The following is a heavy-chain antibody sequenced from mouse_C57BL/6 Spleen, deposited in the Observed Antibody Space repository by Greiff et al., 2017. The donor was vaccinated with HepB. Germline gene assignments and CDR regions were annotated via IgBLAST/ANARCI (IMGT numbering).Heavy chain of an antibody. D-gene: IGHD1-1*01. V-gene: IGHV14-2*01. CDR2: MDPEEGET. J-gene: IGHJ4*01. CDR3: ARITRGYYAMDY. CDR1: GSNIKDNY. Sequence: EVQLQQSGAELVKPGASVKWSCKASGSNIKDNYRHGVKQRTEQGRGGMGRMDPEEGETKYAPKFQGKATITADTSSNTAYLQLSSLTSEDTAVYYCARITRGYYAMDYWGQGTSVTVSS.